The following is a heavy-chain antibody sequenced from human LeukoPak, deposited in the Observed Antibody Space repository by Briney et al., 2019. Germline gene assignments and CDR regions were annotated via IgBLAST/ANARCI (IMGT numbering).Heavy chain of an antibody. D-gene: IGHD6-13*01. CDR1: GGSSSSYY. CDR2: IYYSGST. J-gene: IGHJ4*02. Sequence: SETLSLTCTVSGGSSSSYYWSWIRQPPGKGLEWIGYIYYSGSTNYNPSLKSRVTISVDTSKNQFSLKLSSVTAADTAVYYCARSAYSSSWYDGYYFDYWGQGTLVIVSS. V-gene: IGHV4-59*01. CDR3: ARSAYSSSWYDGYYFDY.